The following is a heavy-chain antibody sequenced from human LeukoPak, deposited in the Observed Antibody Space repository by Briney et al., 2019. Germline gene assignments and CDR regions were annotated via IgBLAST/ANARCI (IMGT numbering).Heavy chain of an antibody. Sequence: GGSLRLSCAASGFTFDDYSMHWVRQAPGKGTEWVSGITSDGISTGYAESVKGRFTISRDNAKKSLYLERNSLRTEDTALYYCAKDRVRTYGFYCMEVWGKGTTVTVSS. CDR1: GFTFDDYS. CDR3: AKDRVRTYGFYCMEV. CDR2: ITSDGIST. D-gene: IGHD2/OR15-2a*01. V-gene: IGHV3-9*01. J-gene: IGHJ6*03.